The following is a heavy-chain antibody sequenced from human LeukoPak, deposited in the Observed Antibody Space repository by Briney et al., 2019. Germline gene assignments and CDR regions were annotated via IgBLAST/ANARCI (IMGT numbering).Heavy chain of an antibody. CDR3: GKTTTGYSSGRYPGWPVDN. J-gene: IGHJ4*02. CDR2: IFGSGGSA. Sequence: GGSLRLSCAASGFTFSTYAMYWVRQAPGKGLEGVSGIFGSGGSAHYADSVKGRFTISRDNSKSTIYPQMNSLRAEDTAVYYCGKTTTGYSSGRYPGWPVDNWGQGTLVTVSS. D-gene: IGHD6-19*01. CDR1: GFTFSTYA. V-gene: IGHV3-23*01.